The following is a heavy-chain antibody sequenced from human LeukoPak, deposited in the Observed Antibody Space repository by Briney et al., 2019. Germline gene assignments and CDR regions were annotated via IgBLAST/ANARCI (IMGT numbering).Heavy chain of an antibody. Sequence: PGRSLRLSCGASGFTFTTTWISWVRQTPGEGLEWVGLIRSKNYGGGTTDYIAPVKGRFIISRDDSKNTVYLQMNSRQIEDTALYYCTTGAPTNGHLFDYWGRGTLVTVSS. J-gene: IGHJ4*02. CDR1: GFTFTTTW. CDR3: TTGAPTNGHLFDY. CDR2: IRSKNYGGGTT. D-gene: IGHD2-8*01. V-gene: IGHV3-15*01.